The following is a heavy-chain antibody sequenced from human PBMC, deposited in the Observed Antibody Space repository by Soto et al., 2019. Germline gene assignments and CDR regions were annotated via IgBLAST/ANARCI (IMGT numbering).Heavy chain of an antibody. CDR3: ARLYCSGGSCYGVAGNWFDP. CDR1: GGSISSSSYY. V-gene: IGHV4-39*01. CDR2: IYYSGST. Sequence: PSETLFLTCTVSGGSISSSSYYWGWIRQPPGKGLEWIGSIYYSGSTYYNPSLKSRVTISVDTSKNQFSLKLSSVTAADTAVYYCARLYCSGGSCYGVAGNWFDPWGQGTLVTVSS. J-gene: IGHJ5*02. D-gene: IGHD2-15*01.